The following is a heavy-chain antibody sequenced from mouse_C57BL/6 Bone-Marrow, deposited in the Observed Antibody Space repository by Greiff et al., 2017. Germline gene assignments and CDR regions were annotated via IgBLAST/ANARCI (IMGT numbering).Heavy chain of an antibody. J-gene: IGHJ2*01. CDR3: TRSMHYFDY. Sequence: LQESGAELVRPGASVTLSCKASGYTFTDYEMHWVKQTPVHGLEWIGAIDPETGGTAYNQKFKGKAILTADKSSSTAYMELRSLTSEDSAVYYCTRSMHYFDYWGQGTTLTVSS. D-gene: IGHD2-3*01. V-gene: IGHV1-15*01. CDR1: GYTFTDYE. CDR2: IDPETGGT.